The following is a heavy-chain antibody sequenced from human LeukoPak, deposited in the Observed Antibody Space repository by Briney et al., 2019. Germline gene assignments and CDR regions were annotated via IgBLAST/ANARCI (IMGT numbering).Heavy chain of an antibody. Sequence: SETLSLTCAVYGGSFSSYYWSWIRQPPGKGLEWIGEINYSGSTNYNPSLKSRVTISVDTSKNQFSLKLSSVTAADTAVYYCASGGGRYNDSSGYMGYWGQGTLVTVSA. CDR3: ASGGGRYNDSSGYMGY. CDR1: GGSFSSYY. J-gene: IGHJ4*02. V-gene: IGHV4-34*01. D-gene: IGHD3-22*01. CDR2: INYSGST.